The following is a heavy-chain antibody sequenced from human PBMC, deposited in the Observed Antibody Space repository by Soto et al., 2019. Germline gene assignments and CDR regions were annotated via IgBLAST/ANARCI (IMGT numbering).Heavy chain of an antibody. J-gene: IGHJ4*02. CDR3: AREFSGSYYFDY. CDR2: IIPIFGTA. Sequence: QVQLVQSGAEVKKPGSSMKVSCKASGGTFSSYAISWVRQAPGQGLEWMGGIIPIFGTANYAQKFQGRVTITADESTSTAYMELSSLRSEETAVYYCAREFSGSYYFDYWGQGTLVTVSS. V-gene: IGHV1-69*01. CDR1: GGTFSSYA. D-gene: IGHD1-26*01.